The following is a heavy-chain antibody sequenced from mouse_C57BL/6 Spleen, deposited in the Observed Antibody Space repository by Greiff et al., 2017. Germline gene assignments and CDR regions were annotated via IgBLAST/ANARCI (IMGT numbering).Heavy chain of an antibody. CDR2: INPSSGYP. CDR3: ARYVHYFDY. D-gene: IGHD2-4*01. J-gene: IGHJ3*01. CDR1: GYTFTSYT. V-gene: IGHV1-4*01. Sequence: VQLQQSGAELARPGASVKMSCKASGYTFTSYTMHWVKQRPGQGLEWIGYINPSSGYPKYNQKFKDKATLTADKSSSTAYMQLSSLTSEDSAVYYCARYVHYFDYWGQGTLVTVSA.